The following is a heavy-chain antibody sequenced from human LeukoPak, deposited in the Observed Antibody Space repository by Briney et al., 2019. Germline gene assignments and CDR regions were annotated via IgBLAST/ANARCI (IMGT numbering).Heavy chain of an antibody. CDR1: GFTFSSSS. D-gene: IGHD6-19*01. V-gene: IGHV3-21*01. CDR3: ATTPGIAVSDY. Sequence: GGSLRLSCAASGFTFSSSSMNWVRQAPGKGLEWVSSISSSSSYIYYADSVKGRFTISRDNAKNSLYLQMNSLRAEDTAVYYCATTPGIAVSDYWGQGTLVTVSS. J-gene: IGHJ4*02. CDR2: ISSSSSYI.